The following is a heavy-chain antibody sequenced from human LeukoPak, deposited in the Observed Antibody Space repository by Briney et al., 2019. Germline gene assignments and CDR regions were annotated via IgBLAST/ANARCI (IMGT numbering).Heavy chain of an antibody. J-gene: IGHJ4*02. CDR1: GGSISSSTYC. Sequence: SETLSLTCSVSGGSISSSTYCWGWIRQPPGKGLEWIGSFYCSGSTYYNPSLKSRVTISVDTSKNQFSLKLSSVTAADTAVYYCARLRSPVTILYYFDYWGQGTLVTVSS. V-gene: IGHV4-39*01. CDR3: ARLRSPVTILYYFDY. CDR2: FYCSGST. D-gene: IGHD4-17*01.